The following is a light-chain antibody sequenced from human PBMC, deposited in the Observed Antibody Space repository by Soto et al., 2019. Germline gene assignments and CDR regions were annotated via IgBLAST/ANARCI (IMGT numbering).Light chain of an antibody. J-gene: IGKJ4*01. CDR3: QQADSFPLT. Sequence: IQLTQSPSSLSASLGDRVTITCRASQGISSYLAWYQQKPGKAPKLLIYAASTLQSGVPSRFSGSGSGTDFTLTINSLQPEDFATYYCQQADSFPLTFGGGTKVDIK. CDR1: QGISSY. CDR2: AAS. V-gene: IGKV1-9*01.